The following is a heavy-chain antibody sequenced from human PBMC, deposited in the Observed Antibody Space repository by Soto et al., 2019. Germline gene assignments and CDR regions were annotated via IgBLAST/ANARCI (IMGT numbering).Heavy chain of an antibody. Sequence: GASVKVSCKASGGTFSSYAISWVRQAPGQGLEWMGGIIPIFGTANYAQKFQGRVTITADESTSTAYMELSSLRSEDTAVYYCAREATYYDILTGYWALDWFDPWGQGTLVTVSS. CDR1: GGTFSSYA. V-gene: IGHV1-69*13. CDR2: IIPIFGTA. J-gene: IGHJ5*02. D-gene: IGHD3-9*01. CDR3: AREATYYDILTGYWALDWFDP.